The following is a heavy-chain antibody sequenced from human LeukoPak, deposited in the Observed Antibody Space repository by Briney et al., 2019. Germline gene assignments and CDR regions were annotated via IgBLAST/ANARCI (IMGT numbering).Heavy chain of an antibody. CDR2: IYYSGST. J-gene: IGHJ4*02. D-gene: IGHD3-10*01. Sequence: SETLSLTCTASGGSISSYYWSWIRQPPGKGLEWIGYIYYSGSTNYNPSLKSRVTISVDTSKNQFSLKLSSVTAADTAVYYCAREDGYGSGSYFDYWGQGTLVTVSS. CDR3: AREDGYGSGSYFDY. CDR1: GGSISSYY. V-gene: IGHV4-59*12.